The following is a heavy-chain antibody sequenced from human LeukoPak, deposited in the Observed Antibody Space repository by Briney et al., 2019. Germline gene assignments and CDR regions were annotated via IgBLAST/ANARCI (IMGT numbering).Heavy chain of an antibody. CDR2: ILGSGRSA. CDR3: SDF. V-gene: IGHV3-23*01. CDR1: GFTFNNYA. J-gene: IGHJ4*02. Sequence: GASLRLSCAASGFTFNNYAMSWVCQAPGKGLEWVSAILGSGRSAYYADSVKGRFTISRDNSKNSLFLQMNSLRVEDTALYYDSDFWGQGTLVTVSA. D-gene: IGHD2-15*01.